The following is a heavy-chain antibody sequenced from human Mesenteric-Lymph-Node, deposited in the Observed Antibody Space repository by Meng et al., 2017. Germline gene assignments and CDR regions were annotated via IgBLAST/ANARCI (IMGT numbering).Heavy chain of an antibody. D-gene: IGHD3-22*01. CDR2: ISGNAAST. V-gene: IGHV3-23*01. J-gene: IGHJ4*02. CDR1: GFTFSRSA. CDR3: AKDSPGYDSSGYQIDY. Sequence: GESLKISCAASGFTFSRSAMSWVRQAPGRGLEWVSGISGNAASTYYAESVKGRFTVSRDNSKNTLYLQMNSLRGDDTAVYYCAKDSPGYDSSGYQIDYWGQGTLVTVSS.